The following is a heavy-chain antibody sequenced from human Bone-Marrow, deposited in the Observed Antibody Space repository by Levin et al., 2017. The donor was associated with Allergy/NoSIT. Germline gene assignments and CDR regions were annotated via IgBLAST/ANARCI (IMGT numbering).Heavy chain of an antibody. Sequence: GGSLRLSCVASGFTFSTDWMHWVRQAPGKGLVWVSRINNDGSGTWYADSVKGRFTISRDNARNTLYLQMKSLRVEDTSGYYCARDSQGVGATMGTWGQGAVVSVSS. CDR1: GFTFSTDW. V-gene: IGHV3-74*01. D-gene: IGHD1-26*01. CDR3: ARDSQGVGATMGT. CDR2: INNDGSGT. J-gene: IGHJ4*02.